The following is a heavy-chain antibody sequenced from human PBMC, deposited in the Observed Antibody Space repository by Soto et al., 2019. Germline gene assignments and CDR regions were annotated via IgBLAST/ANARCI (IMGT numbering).Heavy chain of an antibody. CDR2: IYTSGST. J-gene: IGHJ5*02. V-gene: IGHV4-4*07. Sequence: SETLSLTCTVSGGSIISYYWSCILQPSVKGLEWIGRIYTSGSTNYNPSLKSRVTMSVDTSKNQFSLKLSSVTAADTAVYYCARDPHFGYDSSGYFDPWGQGTLVTVSS. CDR3: ARDPHFGYDSSGYFDP. CDR1: GGSIISYY. D-gene: IGHD3-22*01.